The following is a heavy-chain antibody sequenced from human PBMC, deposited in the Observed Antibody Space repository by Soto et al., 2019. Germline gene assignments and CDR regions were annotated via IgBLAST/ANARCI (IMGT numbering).Heavy chain of an antibody. CDR1: GYTLTELS. CDR2: FDPEDGET. D-gene: IGHD2-15*01. Sequence: ASVKVSCKVSGYTLTELSMHWVRQAPGKGLEWMGGFDPEDGETIYAQKFQGRVTMTEDTSTDTAYMELSSLRSEDTAVYYCATDPFRGYCSGGSCYSPYYYGMDVWGQGTTVTVSS. J-gene: IGHJ6*02. CDR3: ATDPFRGYCSGGSCYSPYYYGMDV. V-gene: IGHV1-24*01.